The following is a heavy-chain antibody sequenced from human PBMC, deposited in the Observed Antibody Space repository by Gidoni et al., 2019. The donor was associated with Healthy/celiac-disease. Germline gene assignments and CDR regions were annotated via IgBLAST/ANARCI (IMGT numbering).Heavy chain of an antibody. CDR2: ISSSSSYI. CDR3: ASGILEPI. D-gene: IGHD1-1*01. Sequence: EVQLVESGGGLVKSGGPLRLLFAASVFTFSSYSMTWVRQAPGKGLEWVSSISSSSSYIYYADSVKGRFTISRDNAKNSLYLQMNSLRAEDTAVYYCASGILEPIWGQGTLVTVSS. CDR1: VFTFSSYS. V-gene: IGHV3-21*01. J-gene: IGHJ4*02.